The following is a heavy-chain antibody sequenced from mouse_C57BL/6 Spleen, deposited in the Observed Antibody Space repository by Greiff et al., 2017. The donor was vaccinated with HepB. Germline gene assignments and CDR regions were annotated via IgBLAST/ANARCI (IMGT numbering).Heavy chain of an antibody. D-gene: IGHD1-1*01. CDR2: IYPGDGDT. J-gene: IGHJ1*03. CDR1: GYAFSSYW. V-gene: IGHV1-80*01. CDR3: SRKITTVVGRYFDV. Sequence: QVQLQQSGAELVKPGASVKISCKASGYAFSSYWMNWVKQRPGKGLEWIGQIYPGDGDTNYNGKFKGKATLTADKSSSTAYMQLSSLTSEDSAVYFCSRKITTVVGRYFDVWGTGTTVTVSS.